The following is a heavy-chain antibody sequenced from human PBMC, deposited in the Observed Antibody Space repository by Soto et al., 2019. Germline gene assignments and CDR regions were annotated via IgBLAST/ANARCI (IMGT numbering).Heavy chain of an antibody. CDR3: ARDPFIASVYYYGMDV. CDR1: GYTFTSYY. D-gene: IGHD6-13*01. CDR2: INPSGGST. V-gene: IGHV1-46*01. Sequence: QVQLVQSGAEVKKPGASVKVSCKASGYTFTSYYMHWVRQAPGQGLEWMGIINPSGGSTSYAQKFQGRVTMTRDTSTSTVDMELSSLRSEDTAVYDCARDPFIASVYYYGMDVWGQGTTVTVSS. J-gene: IGHJ6*02.